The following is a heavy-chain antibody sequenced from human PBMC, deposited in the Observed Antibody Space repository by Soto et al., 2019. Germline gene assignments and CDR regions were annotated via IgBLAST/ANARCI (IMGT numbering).Heavy chain of an antibody. CDR2: IYYSGST. D-gene: IGHD2-8*01. CDR3: ARRRMSTNLFDY. V-gene: IGHV4-59*01. CDR1: GGSISSYY. J-gene: IGHJ4*02. Sequence: PSETLSLTCTVSGGSISSYYWSWIRQPPGKGLEWIGYIYYSGSTNYNPSLKSRVTISVDTSKNQFSLKLSSVTAADTAVYYCARRRMSTNLFDYWGQGTLFTVSS.